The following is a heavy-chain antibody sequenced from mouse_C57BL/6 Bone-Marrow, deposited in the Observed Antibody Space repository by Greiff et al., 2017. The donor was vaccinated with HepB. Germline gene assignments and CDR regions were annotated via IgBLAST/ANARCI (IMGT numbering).Heavy chain of an antibody. CDR1: GFTFSSYA. D-gene: IGHD3-2*02. CDR3: ARDKDSSGYEYFDY. V-gene: IGHV5-4*01. Sequence: DVKLVESGGGLVKPGGSLKLSCAASGFTFSSYAMSWVRQTPEKRLEWVATISDGGSYTYYPDNVKGRFTISRDNAKNNLYLQMSHLKSEDTAMYYCARDKDSSGYEYFDYWGQGTTLTVSS. J-gene: IGHJ2*01. CDR2: ISDGGSYT.